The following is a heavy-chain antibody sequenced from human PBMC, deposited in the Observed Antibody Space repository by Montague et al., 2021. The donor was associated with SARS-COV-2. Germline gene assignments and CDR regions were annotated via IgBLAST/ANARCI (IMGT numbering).Heavy chain of an antibody. Sequence: SETLSLTCTVSGGSISSSSYYWGWIRQPPGKRLEWIGSIYYSGSTYYNPSLKSRVTISVDTSKNQFSLKLSSVTAADTAVYYCARDRRFLEWPGLYYYYGMDVWGQGTTVTVSS. CDR2: IYYSGST. D-gene: IGHD3-3*01. CDR1: GGSISSSSYY. V-gene: IGHV4-39*02. J-gene: IGHJ6*02. CDR3: ARDRRFLEWPGLYYYYGMDV.